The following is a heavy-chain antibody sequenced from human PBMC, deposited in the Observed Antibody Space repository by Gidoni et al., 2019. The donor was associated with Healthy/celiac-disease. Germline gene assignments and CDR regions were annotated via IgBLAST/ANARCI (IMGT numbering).Heavy chain of an antibody. CDR1: GGSFSGYY. CDR2: INHSGST. J-gene: IGHJ4*02. Sequence: QVQLQQWGAGLLKPSATLSLTCAVYGGSFSGYYWSWIRQPPGKGLEWIGEINHSGSTNYNPSLKSRVTISVDTSKNQFSLKLSSVTAADTAVYYCARGVRGSGSYPFDYWGQGTLVTVSS. D-gene: IGHD3-10*01. V-gene: IGHV4-34*01. CDR3: ARGVRGSGSYPFDY.